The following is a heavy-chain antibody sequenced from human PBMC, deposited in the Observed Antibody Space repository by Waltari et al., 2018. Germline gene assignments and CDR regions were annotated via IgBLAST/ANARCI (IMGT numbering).Heavy chain of an antibody. Sequence: QLQLQESGPGLVMPSETLSLTCPVSGGSISSSSYYWGWIRPPPGKGLEWIGSIYYSGSTYYNPSLKSRVTISVDTSKNQFSLKLSSVTAADTAVYYCATYYYDSSGYYGTLGYWGQGTLVTVSS. CDR3: ATYYYDSSGYYGTLGY. CDR1: GGSISSSSYY. V-gene: IGHV4-39*01. CDR2: IYYSGST. D-gene: IGHD3-22*01. J-gene: IGHJ4*02.